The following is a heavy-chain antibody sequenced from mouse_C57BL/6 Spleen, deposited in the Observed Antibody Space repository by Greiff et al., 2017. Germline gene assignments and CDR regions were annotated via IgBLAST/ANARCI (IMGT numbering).Heavy chain of an antibody. Sequence: QVQLKQPGAELVKPGASVKLSCKASGYTFTSYWITWVKQRPGQGLEWIGDIYPGSGSTNYNEKFKGKATLTVDTSSRTAYMPLSSLTSEDSAVDCDARDGVRHYFDYWGQGTTLTVSS. V-gene: IGHV1-55*01. D-gene: IGHD1-2*01. CDR2: IYPGSGST. J-gene: IGHJ2*01. CDR3: ARDGVRHYFDY. CDR1: GYTFTSYW.